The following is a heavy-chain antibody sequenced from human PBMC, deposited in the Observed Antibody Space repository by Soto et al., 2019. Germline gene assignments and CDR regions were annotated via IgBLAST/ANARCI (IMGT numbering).Heavy chain of an antibody. J-gene: IGHJ3*02. CDR2: IYYSGST. CDR3: ASSPGIAVAGEFDAFDI. Sequence: QLQLQESVPGLVKPSETLSRTCNVSGGSISSSSYYWGWIRQPPGKGLEWIGSIYYSGSTYYNPSLKSRVTISVDTTKNQFSLQLRSVTAEDTAVYYCASSPGIAVAGEFDAFDIWGQGTMFTVSS. D-gene: IGHD6-19*01. CDR1: GGSISSSSYY. V-gene: IGHV4-39*01.